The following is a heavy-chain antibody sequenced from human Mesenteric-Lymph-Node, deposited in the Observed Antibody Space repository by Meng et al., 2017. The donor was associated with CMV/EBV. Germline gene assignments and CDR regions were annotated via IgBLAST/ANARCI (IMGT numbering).Heavy chain of an antibody. J-gene: IGHJ3*02. D-gene: IGHD3-10*01. CDR2: LSGSGGST. CDR1: YA. CDR3: AKDRRPYASYYGSGTLDTFDI. V-gene: IGHV3-23*01. Sequence: YAMTWVRQDPGKGLEWVSALSGSGGSTYYTDSVKGRFTISRDNSKNTLYLRMDSLRVEDTAIYYCAKDRRPYASYYGSGTLDTFDIWGQGTMVTVSS.